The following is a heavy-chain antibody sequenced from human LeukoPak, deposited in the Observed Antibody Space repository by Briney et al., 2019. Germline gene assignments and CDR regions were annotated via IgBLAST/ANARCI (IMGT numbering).Heavy chain of an antibody. J-gene: IGHJ4*02. D-gene: IGHD3-10*01. CDR1: GGSIHTYY. CDR3: ARVVVVRGVPDY. CDR2: VYYSGTT. Sequence: SETLSLTCSVSGGSIHTYYWTWIRQPPGKGLEWIGNVYYSGTTYYNPSLKSRLTISVDTSKNRFSLKLNSVTAADTAVYYCARVVVVRGVPDYWGQGTLVTVSS. V-gene: IGHV4-59*13.